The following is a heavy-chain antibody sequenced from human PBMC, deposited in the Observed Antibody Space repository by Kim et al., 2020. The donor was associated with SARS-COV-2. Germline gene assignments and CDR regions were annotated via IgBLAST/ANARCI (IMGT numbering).Heavy chain of an antibody. Sequence: GGSLRLSCAASGFTFSSYSMNWVRQAPGKVLEWVSSISSSSSYIYYADSVKGRFTISRDNAKNSLYLQMNSLRAEDTAVYYCARARTTMVRGPLDYWGQGTLVTVSS. CDR2: ISSSSSYI. CDR1: GFTFSSYS. D-gene: IGHD3-10*01. CDR3: ARARTTMVRGPLDY. J-gene: IGHJ4*02. V-gene: IGHV3-21*01.